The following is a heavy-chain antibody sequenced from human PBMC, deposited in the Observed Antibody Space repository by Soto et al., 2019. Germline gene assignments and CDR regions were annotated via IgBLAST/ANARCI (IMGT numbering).Heavy chain of an antibody. J-gene: IGHJ4*02. Sequence: LRXSCAASGFTFSSYAISWVRQAPGKGLEWVSAISGSGGSTYYADSVKGRFTISRDNSKNTLYLQMNSLRAEDTAVYYCAKLQYSNYVGYFFDWGQGTLVTVSS. V-gene: IGHV3-23*01. CDR2: ISGSGGST. CDR3: AKLQYSNYVGYFFD. CDR1: GFTFSSYA. D-gene: IGHD4-4*01.